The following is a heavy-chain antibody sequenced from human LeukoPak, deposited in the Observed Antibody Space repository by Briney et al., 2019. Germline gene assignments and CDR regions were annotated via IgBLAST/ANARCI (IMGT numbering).Heavy chain of an antibody. V-gene: IGHV1-69*13. Sequence: GASVKVSCKASGGTFSSYAISWVRQAPGQGLEWMGGIIPIFGTANYAQKFQGRVTITADESTSTAYMELSSLRSEDTAVYYCARVPYDFWSGPLHPDYWGQGTLVTVSS. CDR1: GGTFSSYA. J-gene: IGHJ4*02. D-gene: IGHD3-3*01. CDR2: IIPIFGTA. CDR3: ARVPYDFWSGPLHPDY.